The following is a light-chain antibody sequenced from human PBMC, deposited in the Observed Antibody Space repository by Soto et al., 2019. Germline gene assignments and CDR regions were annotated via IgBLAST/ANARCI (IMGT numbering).Light chain of an antibody. CDR3: QQYNNWPPLT. CDR2: GAS. Sequence: EIVMTQSPGTLSVSPGERATLSCRASQSVSSNLAWYQQKPGQAPRLLIYGASTRATGIPARFSGSGSGTEFTLTISSLQSEDFAVYDCQQYNNWPPLTFGGGTKVEIK. J-gene: IGKJ4*01. V-gene: IGKV3-15*01. CDR1: QSVSSN.